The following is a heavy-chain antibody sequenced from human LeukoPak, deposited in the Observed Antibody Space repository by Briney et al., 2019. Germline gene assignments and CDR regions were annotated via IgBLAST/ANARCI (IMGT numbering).Heavy chain of an antibody. CDR2: ISAYNGNT. CDR1: GNTFTSYG. Sequence: ASVKVSCKASGNTFTSYGISWVRQAPGQGLEWMGWISAYNGNTNYAQKLQGRVTMTTDTSTSTAYMELRSLRSDDTAVYYCARDPAPHDGSVSYFDYWGQGTLVTVSS. D-gene: IGHD3-10*01. CDR3: ARDPAPHDGSVSYFDY. V-gene: IGHV1-18*04. J-gene: IGHJ4*02.